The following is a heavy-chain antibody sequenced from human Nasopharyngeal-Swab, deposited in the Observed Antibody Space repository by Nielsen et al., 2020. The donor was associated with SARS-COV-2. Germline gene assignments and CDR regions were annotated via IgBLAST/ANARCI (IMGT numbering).Heavy chain of an antibody. CDR1: GFTFSNAW. D-gene: IGHD4-17*01. V-gene: IGHV3-15*01. CDR3: TSRSTTVTTSLRADV. CDR2: IKSKTDGGTT. Sequence: GESLKISCAASGFTFSNAWMGWVRQAPGKGLEWVGRIKSKTDGGTTDYAAPVKGRFTISRDDSKNTLYLQMNSLKTEDTAVYYCTSRSTTVTTSLRADVWGKGTTVTVSS. J-gene: IGHJ6*04.